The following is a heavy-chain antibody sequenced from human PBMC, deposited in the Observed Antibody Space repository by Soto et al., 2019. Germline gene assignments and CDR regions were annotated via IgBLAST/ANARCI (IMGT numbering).Heavy chain of an antibody. V-gene: IGHV3-9*01. CDR3: AKDPSRGLDIRAGGYDY. J-gene: IGHJ4*02. D-gene: IGHD1-26*01. CDR2: ISWNSGSI. Sequence: GGSLRLYCAASGFTFDDYAMHWVRQAPGKGLEWVSGISWNSGSIGYADSVKGRFTISRDNAKNSLYLQMNSLRAEDTALYDCAKDPSRGLDIRAGGYDYWGQGALVSVSS. CDR1: GFTFDDYA.